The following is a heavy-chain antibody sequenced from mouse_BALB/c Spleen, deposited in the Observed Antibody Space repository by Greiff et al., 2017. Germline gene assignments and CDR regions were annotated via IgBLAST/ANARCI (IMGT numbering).Heavy chain of an antibody. CDR3: AREGYGNYRDYYAMDY. D-gene: IGHD2-1*01. J-gene: IGHJ4*01. CDR1: GYAFTNYL. V-gene: IGHV1-54*03. CDR2: INPGSGGT. Sequence: QVQLQQSGAELVRPGTSVKVSCKASGYAFTNYLIEWVKQRPGQGLEWIGVINPGSGGTNYNEKFKGKATLTADKSSSTAYMQLSSLTSDDSAVYFCAREGYGNYRDYYAMDYWGQGTSVTVSS.